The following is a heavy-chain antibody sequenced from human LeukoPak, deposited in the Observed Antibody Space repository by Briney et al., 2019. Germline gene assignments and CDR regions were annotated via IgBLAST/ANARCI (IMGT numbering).Heavy chain of an antibody. CDR2: IYYMGRT. CDR3: ARDRPKDYDILTGYYEGGAFDI. J-gene: IGHJ3*02. Sequence: SETLSLTCTVSGGSISSYYWSWIRQPPGKGLGWIGYIYYMGRTNYNPSLKSRVTISVDTSKNQFSLKLSSVTAADTAVYYCARDRPKDYDILTGYYEGGAFDIWGQGTMVTVSS. CDR1: GGSISSYY. V-gene: IGHV4-59*01. D-gene: IGHD3-9*01.